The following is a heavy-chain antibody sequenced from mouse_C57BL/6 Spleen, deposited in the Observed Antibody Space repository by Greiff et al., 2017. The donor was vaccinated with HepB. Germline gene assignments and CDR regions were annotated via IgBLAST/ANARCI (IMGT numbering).Heavy chain of an antibody. Sequence: VQGVESGAELVRPGTSVKMSCKASGYTFTNYWIGWAKQRPGHGLEWIGDIYPGGGYTNYNEKFKGKATLTADKSSSTAYMQFSSLTSEDSAIYYCAREGNYYYFDYWGQGTTLTVSS. V-gene: IGHV1-63*01. CDR3: AREGNYYYFDY. CDR1: GYTFTNYW. J-gene: IGHJ2*01. D-gene: IGHD2-1*01. CDR2: IYPGGGYT.